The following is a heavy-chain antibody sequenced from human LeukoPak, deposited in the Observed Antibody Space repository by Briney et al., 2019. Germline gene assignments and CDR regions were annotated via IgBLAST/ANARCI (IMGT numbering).Heavy chain of an antibody. CDR1: GFTFSSYW. J-gene: IGHJ6*03. Sequence: PGGSLRLSCAASGFTFSSYWMHWVRQAPGKGLEWVAFIRYDGSNKYYADSVKGRFTISRDNSKNTLYLQMNSLRAEDTAVYYCAKDVSGYDSIHMDVWGKGTTVTVSS. CDR3: AKDVSGYDSIHMDV. D-gene: IGHD3-22*01. V-gene: IGHV3-30*02. CDR2: IRYDGSNK.